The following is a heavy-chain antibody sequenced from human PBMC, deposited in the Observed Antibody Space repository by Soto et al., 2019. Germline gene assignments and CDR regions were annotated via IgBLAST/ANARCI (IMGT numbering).Heavy chain of an antibody. D-gene: IGHD3-3*01. CDR1: GFTFDDYA. V-gene: IGHV3-9*01. CDR2: ISWNSGSI. Sequence: SLRLSCAASGFTFDDYAMRWVRQAPGKGLDWVSGISWNSGSIGYADSVKGRFTISRDNSKNTLYLQMNSLRAEDTAVYYCARDTHRFLEWLLSRDYYYRMDVRGKGTTATV. J-gene: IGHJ6*04. CDR3: ARDTHRFLEWLLSRDYYYRMDV.